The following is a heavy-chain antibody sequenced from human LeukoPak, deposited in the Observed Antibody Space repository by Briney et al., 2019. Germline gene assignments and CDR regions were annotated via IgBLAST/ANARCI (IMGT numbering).Heavy chain of an antibody. D-gene: IGHD5-18*01. J-gene: IGHJ3*02. Sequence: SETLSLTCAVSGGSISSSNWWSWVRQPPGKGLEWIGEIYHSGSTNYNPSLKSRVTISVDKPKNQFSLKLSSVTAADTAVYYCANKPSWIQQNTGDAFDIWGQGTMVTVSS. V-gene: IGHV4-4*02. CDR3: ANKPSWIQQNTGDAFDI. CDR1: GGSISSSNW. CDR2: IYHSGST.